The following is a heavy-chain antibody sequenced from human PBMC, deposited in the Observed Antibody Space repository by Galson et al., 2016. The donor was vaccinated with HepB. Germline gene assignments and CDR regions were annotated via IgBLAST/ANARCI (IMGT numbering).Heavy chain of an antibody. V-gene: IGHV3-23*01. D-gene: IGHD1-26*01. Sequence: SLRLSCAASGFTFNKYGMHWVRQAPGKGLEVVSSISRSGDSTDYADSVKGRFTISRDNSKNTLSLQTNSLTADATAIYYCVQGSTAPAVWGKGTTVTVSS. J-gene: IGHJ6*04. CDR2: ISRSGDST. CDR3: VQGSTAPAV. CDR1: GFTFNKYG.